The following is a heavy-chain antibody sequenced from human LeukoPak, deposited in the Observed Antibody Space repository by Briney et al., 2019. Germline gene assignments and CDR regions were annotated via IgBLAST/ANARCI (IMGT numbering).Heavy chain of an antibody. CDR3: VRTTVSLPFDY. CDR2: INGADTGT. V-gene: IGHV3-23*01. D-gene: IGHD4-17*01. J-gene: IGHJ4*02. CDR1: GFTFTTYA. Sequence: PGGSLRLSCAASGFTFTTYAMTWVRQAPGKGLELVPSINGADTGTNYADSVKGRFTISRDNSKNMVYLQMNSLGVDDTAVYYCVRTTVSLPFDYWGQGTLVAVSS.